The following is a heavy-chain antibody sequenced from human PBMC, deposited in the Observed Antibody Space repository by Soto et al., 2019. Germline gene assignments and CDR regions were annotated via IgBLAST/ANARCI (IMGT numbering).Heavy chain of an antibody. CDR3: AKGRSYYYYYGVDV. CDR2: ISGSGGST. V-gene: IGHV3-23*01. Sequence: GGSLRLSCAASGFTFSSYSRNWVRQAPGKGLEWVSGISGSGGSTYYADSVKGRFTISRDNSKSTLYLQMNSLRAEDTALYYCAKGRSYYYYYGVDVWGQGTTVTVSS. CDR1: GFTFSSYS. J-gene: IGHJ6*02.